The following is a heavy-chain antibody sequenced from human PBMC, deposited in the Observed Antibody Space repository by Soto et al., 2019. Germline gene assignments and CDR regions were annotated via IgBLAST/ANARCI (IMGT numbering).Heavy chain of an antibody. D-gene: IGHD3-3*01. CDR1: GDSISSGGSY. J-gene: IGHJ4*02. CDR3: ARAPETPPILRVVRPYYFNY. Sequence: QVQLQESGPGLVKPSQTLSLTCTVSGDSISSGGSYWSWIRQRPGKGLEWIGCIFYRGSFYYTPPLKGRVMISPDTAKNQFSLRLTSVTAADTAVYYCARAPETPPILRVVRPYYFNYWGQGTLVTVSS. V-gene: IGHV4-31*03. CDR2: IFYRGSF.